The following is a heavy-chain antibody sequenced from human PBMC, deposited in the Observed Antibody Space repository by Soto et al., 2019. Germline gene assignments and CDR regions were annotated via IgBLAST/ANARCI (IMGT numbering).Heavy chain of an antibody. CDR2: ISSSGNYT. CDR1: GFNFRTYY. D-gene: IGHD3-10*01. V-gene: IGHV3-11*05. CDR3: ARGGRGRPYDAFDI. Sequence: QVQLVESGGGLVKPGGSLRLSCAASGFNFRTYYMSWIRQAPGKGLEWLSYISSSGNYTNYANSVRGRSTISRDNAKNSRYLQMNSLRAEDTAVYYCARGGRGRPYDAFDIWGQGTMVTVSS. J-gene: IGHJ3*02.